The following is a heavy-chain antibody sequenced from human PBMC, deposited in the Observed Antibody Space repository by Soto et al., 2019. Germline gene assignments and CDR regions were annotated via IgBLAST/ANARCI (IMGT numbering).Heavy chain of an antibody. CDR1: GGTFSSYA. V-gene: IGHV1-18*01. J-gene: IGHJ5*02. CDR2: IIAYNGNT. Sequence: ASVKVSCKASGGTFSSYAISWVRQAPGQGLEWMGWIIAYNGNTNYAQKLQGRVTMTTDTSTSTAYMELRSLRSDDTAVYYCARDRVCSSTSCYEAWFDPWGQGTLVTVSS. CDR3: ARDRVCSSTSCYEAWFDP. D-gene: IGHD2-2*01.